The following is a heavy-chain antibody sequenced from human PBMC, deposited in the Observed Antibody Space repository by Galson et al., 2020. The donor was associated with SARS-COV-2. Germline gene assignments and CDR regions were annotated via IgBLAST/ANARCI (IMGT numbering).Heavy chain of an antibody. D-gene: IGHD1-26*01. J-gene: IGHJ6*02. CDR3: AAFRRVGAPGYYYGMDV. CDR1: GFTLTSSA. V-gene: IGHV1-58*02. Sequence: SVKVSCKAPGFTLTSSAMQWVRQARGQRLEWIGWIVVGSGNTNYAQKFQERVTITRDMSTSTAYMELSSLRSEDTAVYYCAAFRRVGAPGYYYGMDVGGQGTTVTVSS. CDR2: IVVGSGNT.